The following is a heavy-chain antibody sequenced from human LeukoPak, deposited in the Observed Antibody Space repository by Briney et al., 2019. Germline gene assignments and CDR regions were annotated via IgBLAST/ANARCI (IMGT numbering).Heavy chain of an antibody. CDR2: IANYNGDT. J-gene: IGHJ6*02. V-gene: IGHV1-18*01. CDR1: GYTFTSYA. Sequence: ASLKVSCTASGYTFTSYAISWVRQAPGQGLEWMGWIANYNGDTNYAQNLQGRVTMTTDISTRTVYMELRSLRSDDTAVYFCAREESYGMNVWGQGTTVTVSS. CDR3: AREESYGMNV. D-gene: IGHD3-10*01.